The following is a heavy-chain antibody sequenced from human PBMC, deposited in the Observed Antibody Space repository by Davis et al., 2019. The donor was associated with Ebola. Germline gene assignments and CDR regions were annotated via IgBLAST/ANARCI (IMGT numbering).Heavy chain of an antibody. J-gene: IGHJ4*02. CDR1: GYTFTTYG. CDR2: ISPLNGDT. Sequence: AASVKVSCKASGYTFTTYGISWVRQAPGQGLEWMGWISPLNGDTKYSQQNLQGRVTMTTDTSTSTAYMELRSLRSDDTAVYYCARGGYCSGGSCYYFDYWGQGTLVTVSS. CDR3: ARGGYCSGGSCYYFDY. D-gene: IGHD2-15*01. V-gene: IGHV1-18*01.